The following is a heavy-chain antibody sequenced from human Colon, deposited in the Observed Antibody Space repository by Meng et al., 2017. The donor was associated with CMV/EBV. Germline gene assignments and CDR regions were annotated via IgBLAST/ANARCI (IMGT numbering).Heavy chain of an antibody. V-gene: IGHV3-53*01. CDR3: ARMGRYSGNYYGDF. CDR1: GITVIGNY. Sequence: GESLKISCAASGITVIGNYMTWVRQAPGKGLEWVSIIRSDGDTYYADSVKGRFTISRDNPKNTLYLQMNNLRGDDTAVYFCARMGRYSGNYYGDFWGQGTLVTVSS. CDR2: IRSDGDT. D-gene: IGHD1-26*01. J-gene: IGHJ4*02.